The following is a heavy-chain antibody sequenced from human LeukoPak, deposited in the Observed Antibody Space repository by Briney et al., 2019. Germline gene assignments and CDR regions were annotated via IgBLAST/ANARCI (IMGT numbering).Heavy chain of an antibody. J-gene: IGHJ3*02. Sequence: SETLSLACTVSDGSISSYYWSWIRQPPGKGLEWIGHIYDSGSTNYNPSLKSRVTISVDTSKNQFSLKLSSVTAADTAVYYCARVLKGYSSSWYGGGAFDIWGQGTMVTVSS. V-gene: IGHV4-59*01. CDR1: DGSISSYY. D-gene: IGHD6-13*01. CDR2: IYDSGST. CDR3: ARVLKGYSSSWYGGGAFDI.